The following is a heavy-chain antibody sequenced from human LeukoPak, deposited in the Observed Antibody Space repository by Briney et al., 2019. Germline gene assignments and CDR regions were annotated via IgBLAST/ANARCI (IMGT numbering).Heavy chain of an antibody. CDR1: GYSISSGYY. V-gene: IGHV4-38-2*02. Sequence: PSETLSLTCTVSGYSISSGYYWGWIRPPPGKGLEWIGSIYHSGSTYYNPSLKSRVTISVDTSKNQFSLKLSSVTAADTAVYYCASGAIFGVVIHGGLFDYWGQGTLVTVSS. CDR2: IYHSGST. J-gene: IGHJ4*02. D-gene: IGHD3-3*01. CDR3: ASGAIFGVVIHGGLFDY.